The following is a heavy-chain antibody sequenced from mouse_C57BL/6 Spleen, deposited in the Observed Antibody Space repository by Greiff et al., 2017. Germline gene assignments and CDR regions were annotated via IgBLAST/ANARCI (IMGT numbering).Heavy chain of an antibody. J-gene: IGHJ2*01. CDR2: IHPNSGST. D-gene: IGHD1-1*01. Sequence: QVQLQQPGAELVKPGASVTLSCKASGYTFTSYWMHWVKQRPGQGLEWIGMIHPNSGSTNYNEKFKSKATLTVDKSSSTAYMQLSSLTSEDSAVYYCARETYGSFDHWGQGTTLTVSS. V-gene: IGHV1-64*01. CDR1: GYTFTSYW. CDR3: ARETYGSFDH.